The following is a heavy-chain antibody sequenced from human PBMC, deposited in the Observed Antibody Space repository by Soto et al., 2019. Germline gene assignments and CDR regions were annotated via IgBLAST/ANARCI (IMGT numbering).Heavy chain of an antibody. CDR1: GYTFTSYA. CDR2: INAGNGNT. Sequence: QVPLVQSGAEVKKPGASVKVSCKASGYTFTSYAMHWVRQAPGQRLEWMGWINAGNGNTKYSQKFQGRVTITRDTSASTAYRGLSSLRSEDTVVYYWARAPVPDGDYEYWFDPWGQGTLVTVSS. D-gene: IGHD4-17*01. V-gene: IGHV1-3*01. J-gene: IGHJ5*02. CDR3: ARAPVPDGDYEYWFDP.